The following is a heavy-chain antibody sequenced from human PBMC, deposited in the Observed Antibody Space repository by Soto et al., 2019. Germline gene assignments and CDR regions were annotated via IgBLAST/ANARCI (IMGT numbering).Heavy chain of an antibody. CDR1: GSTFTSYA. Sequence: EKVSSKVSGSTFTSYAMHWVRQAPGKRLEWMGWINAGNGNTKFSQKFQGRVNITRDTSASPAYMELRSLQSVDTAVYYCARGRVTMIVIDLDYREQGTLV. CDR2: INAGNGNT. D-gene: IGHD3-22*01. V-gene: IGHV1-3*01. CDR3: ARGRVTMIVIDLDY. J-gene: IGHJ4*02.